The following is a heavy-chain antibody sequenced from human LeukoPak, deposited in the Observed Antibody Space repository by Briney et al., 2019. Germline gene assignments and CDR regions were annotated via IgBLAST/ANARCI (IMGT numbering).Heavy chain of an antibody. CDR2: IYYSGST. V-gene: IGHV4-30-4*01. J-gene: IGHJ4*02. CDR3: ARDRLGDYFDY. CDR1: GGSLSSGDYY. D-gene: IGHD3-16*01. Sequence: SETLSLTCTVSGGSLSSGDYYWGWVRQPPGRGLEWIGYIYYSGSTYYNPSLKSRVTISVDTSKNQFSLKLSSVTAADTAVYYCARDRLGDYFDYWGQGTLVTVSS.